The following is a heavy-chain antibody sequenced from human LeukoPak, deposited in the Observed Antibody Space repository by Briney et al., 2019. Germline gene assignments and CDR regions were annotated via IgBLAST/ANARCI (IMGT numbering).Heavy chain of an antibody. V-gene: IGHV1-2*02. CDR2: INPNSGGT. J-gene: IGHJ3*02. CDR3: AREERYSGYYDAFDI. D-gene: IGHD5-12*01. CDR1: GYTFTGYY. Sequence: ASVKASCKASGYTFTGYYMHWVRQAPGQGLEWMGWINPNSGGTNYAQKFQGRVTMTRDTSISTAYMELSRLRSDDTAVYYCAREERYSGYYDAFDIWGQGTMVTVSS.